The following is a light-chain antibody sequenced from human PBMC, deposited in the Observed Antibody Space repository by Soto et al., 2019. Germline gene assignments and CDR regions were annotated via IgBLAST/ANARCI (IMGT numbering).Light chain of an antibody. J-gene: IGKJ2*01. CDR3: QQYHDWPPYT. CDR2: AAS. Sequence: EIVMTQSPATLSVSPGETATLSCRASQIVGSNFAWYQQKPGQAPRLLIYAASTRATGIPGRFSGSGSGTEFTLTISSLQSEDFAVYYCQQYHDWPPYTFGQGTKLEIK. V-gene: IGKV3-15*01. CDR1: QIVGSN.